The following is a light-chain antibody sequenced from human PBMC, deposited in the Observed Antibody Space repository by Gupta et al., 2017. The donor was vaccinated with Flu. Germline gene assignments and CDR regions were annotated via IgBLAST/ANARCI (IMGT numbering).Light chain of an antibody. Sequence: VTPGEPASISCSASQRRRQSNGYNYLDWYLQKPGQSPQLLIYLGSTRASGVPDRFSGSGSGTDFTLNINRGEAEDVGVYCCTQALQTPVTFGGGTKLEIK. CDR3: TQALQTPVT. CDR2: LGS. J-gene: IGKJ4*01. V-gene: IGKV2-28*01. CDR1: QRRRQSNGYNY.